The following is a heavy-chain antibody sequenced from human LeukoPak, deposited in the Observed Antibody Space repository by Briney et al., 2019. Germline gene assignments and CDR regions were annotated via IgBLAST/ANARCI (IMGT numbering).Heavy chain of an antibody. CDR3: ARARRSDSSGYYNLDAFDI. V-gene: IGHV1-69*05. Sequence: ASVTVSCKASGGTFSSYAISWVRQAPGQGLEWMGGIIPIFGTANYAQKFQGRVTITTDESTSTAYMELSSLRSEDTAVYYCARARRSDSSGYYNLDAFDIWGQGTMVTVSS. J-gene: IGHJ3*02. D-gene: IGHD3-22*01. CDR2: IIPIFGTA. CDR1: GGTFSSYA.